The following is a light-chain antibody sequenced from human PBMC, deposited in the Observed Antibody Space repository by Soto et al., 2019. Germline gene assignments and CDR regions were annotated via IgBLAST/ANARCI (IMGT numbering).Light chain of an antibody. CDR3: QSYDSSLSGSWV. V-gene: IGLV1-40*01. Sequence: QSVLTQPPSVSGAPGQSISISCTGSSSNIGAGYDVHWYQHLPGTAPKVLIYGNTYRPSGVPDRFSGSKSGTSASLAITGLQVEDEADYYCQSYDSSLSGSWVFGGGTKLTVL. CDR1: SSNIGAGYD. CDR2: GNT. J-gene: IGLJ3*02.